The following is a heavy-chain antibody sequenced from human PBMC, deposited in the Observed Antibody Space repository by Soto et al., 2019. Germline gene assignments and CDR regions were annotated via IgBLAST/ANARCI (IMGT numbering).Heavy chain of an antibody. D-gene: IGHD1-26*01. CDR3: ARARMGRAYNWFDP. CDR2: IYHSGST. V-gene: IGHV4-30-2*01. J-gene: IGHJ5*02. CDR1: GGSISSGGYS. Sequence: SETLSLTCAVSGGSISSGGYSWSWIRQPPGKGLEWIGYIYHSGSTYYNPSLKSRVTISVDRSKNQFSLKLSSVTAADTAVYYCARARMGRAYNWFDPWGQGTLVTVSS.